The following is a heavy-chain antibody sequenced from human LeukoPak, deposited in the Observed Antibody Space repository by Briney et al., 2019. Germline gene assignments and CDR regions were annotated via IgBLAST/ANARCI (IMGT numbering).Heavy chain of an antibody. V-gene: IGHV3-21*01. J-gene: IGHJ6*03. CDR1: GLSFSHYT. D-gene: IGHD3-10*01. Sequence: GGSLRLSCAASGLSFSHYTMNWVRQAPGKGLEGVSSISSSSTYIYYADSVKGRFTISRDNDKNSLYLQMNSLRDEDTAVYYCARDRYYYGSGGFKNYYMDVWGKGTTVTVSS. CDR2: ISSSSTYI. CDR3: ARDRYYYGSGGFKNYYMDV.